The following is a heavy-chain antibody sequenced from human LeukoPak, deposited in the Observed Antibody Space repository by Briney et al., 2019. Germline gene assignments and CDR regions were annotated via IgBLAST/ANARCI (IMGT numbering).Heavy chain of an antibody. D-gene: IGHD3-22*01. V-gene: IGHV3-30*18. CDR1: GFTFSSYG. CDR3: AKDHHSSGYYYFDY. J-gene: IGHJ4*02. Sequence: GRSLRLSCAASGFTFSSYGMHWVRQAPGKGLEWVAVISYDGSNKYYADSVKGRFTISRDNSKNTLYLQMNSLRAEDTAVYYCAKDHHSSGYYYFDYRGQGTLVTVSS. CDR2: ISYDGSNK.